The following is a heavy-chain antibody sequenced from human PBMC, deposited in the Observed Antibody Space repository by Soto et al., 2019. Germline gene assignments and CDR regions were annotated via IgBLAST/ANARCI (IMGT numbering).Heavy chain of an antibody. CDR1: GGSISSYY. Sequence: LSLTCTASGGSISSYYCSWIRQPPGKGLEWIGYIYYSGSTNYNPSLKSRVTISVDTSKNQFSLKLSSVTAADTAVYYCAGSRAQSWYDWFDPWGQGTLVTVSS. CDR2: IYYSGST. D-gene: IGHD6-13*01. CDR3: AGSRAQSWYDWFDP. J-gene: IGHJ5*02. V-gene: IGHV4-59*01.